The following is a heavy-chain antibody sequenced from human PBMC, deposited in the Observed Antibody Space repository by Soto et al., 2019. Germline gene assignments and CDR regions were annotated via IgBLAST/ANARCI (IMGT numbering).Heavy chain of an antibody. CDR1: GGTFSSYA. J-gene: IGHJ5*02. CDR3: ARRGVYDSSGYYYVSWFDP. Sequence: QVQLVQSGAEVKKPGSSVKVSCKASGGTFSSYAISWVRQAPGQGLEWMGGIIPIFGTANYAQKFQGRVTITADESTSTAYMELSSLRSEDTAVYYCARRGVYDSSGYYYVSWFDPWGQGTLVTVSS. V-gene: IGHV1-69*01. D-gene: IGHD3-22*01. CDR2: IIPIFGTA.